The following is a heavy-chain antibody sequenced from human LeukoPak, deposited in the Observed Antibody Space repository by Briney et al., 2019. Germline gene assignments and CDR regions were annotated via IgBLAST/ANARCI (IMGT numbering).Heavy chain of an antibody. V-gene: IGHV3-7*01. CDR3: ARVSLYANIVATIGGDLDY. Sequence: PGGSLRLSCAASGLTFSSYWMSWVRQAPGKGLEWVANIKQDGSEKYYVDSVKGRFTISRDNAKNSLYLQMNSLRAEDTAVYYCARVSLYANIVATIGGDLDYWGQGTLVTVSS. D-gene: IGHD5-12*01. CDR1: GLTFSSYW. J-gene: IGHJ4*02. CDR2: IKQDGSEK.